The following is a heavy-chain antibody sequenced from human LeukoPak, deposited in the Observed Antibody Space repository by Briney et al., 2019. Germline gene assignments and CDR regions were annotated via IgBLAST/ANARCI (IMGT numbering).Heavy chain of an antibody. CDR2: ISGSGGST. CDR1: GFTFSSYA. D-gene: IGHD5-18*01. CDR3: AKRSHTAMVISHFDY. V-gene: IGHV3-23*01. J-gene: IGHJ4*02. Sequence: GGSLRLSCAASGFTFSSYAMSWVRQAPGKGLEWVSAISGSGGSTYYADSVKGRFTISRDNSKNTLYLQMNSLRAEDTAVHYCAKRSHTAMVISHFDYWGQGTLVTVSS.